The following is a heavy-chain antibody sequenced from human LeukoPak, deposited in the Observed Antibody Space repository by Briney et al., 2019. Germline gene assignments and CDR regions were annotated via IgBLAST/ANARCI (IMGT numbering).Heavy chain of an antibody. CDR1: GGSISSYY. Sequence: SETLSLTCTGSGGSISSYYWSWIRQPPGKGLEGIGYIYYSGSTNYNPSLKSRVTISVDTSKNQFSLKLSSVTAADTAVYYCARLTANYYDSSGLFDYWGQGTLVTVSS. J-gene: IGHJ4*02. CDR2: IYYSGST. CDR3: ARLTANYYDSSGLFDY. D-gene: IGHD3-22*01. V-gene: IGHV4-59*08.